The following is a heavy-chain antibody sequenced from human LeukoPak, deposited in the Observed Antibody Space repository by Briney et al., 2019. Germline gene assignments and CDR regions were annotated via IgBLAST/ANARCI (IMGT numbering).Heavy chain of an antibody. Sequence: QPGRSLRLSCAASGFTFDGYAMHWVRQAPGKGLEWVSGISWNSGSIGYADSVKGRFTISRDNAKNSLYLQMNSLRAEDTALYYCAKDTYYDSSGYYSNWGQGTLVTVSS. CDR3: AKDTYYDSSGYYSN. CDR2: ISWNSGSI. J-gene: IGHJ4*02. V-gene: IGHV3-9*01. CDR1: GFTFDGYA. D-gene: IGHD3-22*01.